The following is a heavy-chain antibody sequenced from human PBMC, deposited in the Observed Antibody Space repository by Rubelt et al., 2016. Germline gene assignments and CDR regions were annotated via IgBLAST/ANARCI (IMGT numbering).Heavy chain of an antibody. CDR3: AKVPIRTVTSTFDY. CDR1: GFTFSSYA. D-gene: IGHD4-17*01. Sequence: EVQLLESGGGLVQPGGSLRLSCAASGFTFSSYAMSWVRQAPGKGLEWVSAISGSGGSTYYADSVKGRVTISMDNAKNTLYLQMNSLRAEDTAVYYCAKVPIRTVTSTFDYWGQGTLVTVSS. CDR2: ISGSGGST. V-gene: IGHV3-23*01. J-gene: IGHJ4*02.